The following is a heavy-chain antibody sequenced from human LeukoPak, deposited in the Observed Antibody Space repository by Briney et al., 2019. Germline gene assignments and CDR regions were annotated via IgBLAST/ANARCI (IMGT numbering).Heavy chain of an antibody. CDR3: ARARSGWGFDY. Sequence: SETLSLTCTVSGGSISSSGYYWGWIRQPPGKGLEWIGSIYYSGSTYYNPSLKSRVTISVDTSKNQFSLKLSSVTAADTAVYYCARARSGWGFDYWGQGTLVTVSS. CDR1: GGSISSSGYY. CDR2: IYYSGST. V-gene: IGHV4-39*07. D-gene: IGHD6-19*01. J-gene: IGHJ4*02.